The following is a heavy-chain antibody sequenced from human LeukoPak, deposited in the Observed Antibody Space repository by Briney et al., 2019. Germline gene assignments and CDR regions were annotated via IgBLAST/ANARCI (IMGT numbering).Heavy chain of an antibody. CDR1: GFTFSSYA. Sequence: PGGSLRLSCAASGFTFSSYAMSWVRQAPGKGLEWVSSISSSSSYIYYADSVKGRFTISRDNAKNSLYLQMNSLRAEDTAVYYCARSLQYYDSSGYWNYWGQGTLVTVSS. D-gene: IGHD3-22*01. CDR3: ARSLQYYDSSGYWNY. J-gene: IGHJ4*02. V-gene: IGHV3-21*01. CDR2: ISSSSSYI.